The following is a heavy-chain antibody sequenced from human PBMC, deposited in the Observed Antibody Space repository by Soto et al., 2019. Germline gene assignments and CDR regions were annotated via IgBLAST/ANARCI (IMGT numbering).Heavy chain of an antibody. CDR1: ELSVSSNY. Sequence: EVQLVESGGCLIQPGGSLRLSCAASELSVSSNYLSWVRQAPGKGLEWVSGIYSGGATYHADFVKGRFTFSRDNSNNTLYLQMNSLRIGDTVVYYCARGSYRAVDYWGQGTLVTVSS. J-gene: IGHJ4*02. CDR2: IYSGGAT. D-gene: IGHD4-4*01. CDR3: ARGSYRAVDY. V-gene: IGHV3-53*01.